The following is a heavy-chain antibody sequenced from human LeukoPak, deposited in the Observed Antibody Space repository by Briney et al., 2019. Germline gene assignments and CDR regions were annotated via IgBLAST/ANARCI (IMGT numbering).Heavy chain of an antibody. CDR3: AKEGRGGYYYYMDV. CDR1: GFTFDDYT. Sequence: GGSLRLSCAASGFTFDDYTMHWVRQAPGKGLEWVSLISWDGGSTYYADSVKGRFTISRDNSKNSLYLQMNSLRTEDTALYYCAKEGRGGYYYYMDVWGKGTTVTVSS. CDR2: ISWDGGST. J-gene: IGHJ6*03. D-gene: IGHD3-10*01. V-gene: IGHV3-43*01.